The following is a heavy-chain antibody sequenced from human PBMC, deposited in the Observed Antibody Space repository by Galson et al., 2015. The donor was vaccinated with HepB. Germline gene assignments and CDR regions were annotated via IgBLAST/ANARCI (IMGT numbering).Heavy chain of an antibody. CDR1: GFTFSSYS. V-gene: IGHV3-48*02. CDR3: ASDCSSTSCSRGY. J-gene: IGHJ4*02. Sequence: SLRLSCAASGFTFSSYSMNWVRQAPGKGLEWVSYISSSSSTIYYADSVKGRFTISRDNAKNSLYLQMNSLRDEDTAVYYCASDCSSTSCSRGYWGQGTLVTVSS. D-gene: IGHD2-2*01. CDR2: ISSSSSTI.